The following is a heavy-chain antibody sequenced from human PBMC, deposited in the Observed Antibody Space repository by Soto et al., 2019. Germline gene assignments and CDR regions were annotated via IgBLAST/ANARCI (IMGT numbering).Heavy chain of an antibody. D-gene: IGHD6-6*01. CDR2: IIPILGIA. J-gene: IGHJ4*02. V-gene: IGHV1-69*02. Sequence: GASVKVSCKASGGTFSSYTISWVRQAPGQGLEWMGRIIPILGIANYAQKFQGRVTITADKSTSTAYMELSSLRSEDTAVYYCAIGPQVRQLVLIGEDYWGQGTLVTVSS. CDR1: GGTFSSYT. CDR3: AIGPQVRQLVLIGEDY.